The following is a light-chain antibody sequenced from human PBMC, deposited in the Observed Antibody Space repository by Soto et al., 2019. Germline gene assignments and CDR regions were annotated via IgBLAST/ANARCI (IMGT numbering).Light chain of an antibody. CDR2: DIS. CDR3: QQYGSLEII. J-gene: IGKJ5*01. Sequence: ILLTQAPGPLSLSPRATATLFSRARQSLTNPYIAWYQQKPGQAPRLLIYDISSRATGIPDRFSGSVSGTDFTLTITRLEPEDFAVFYCQQYGSLEIIFGQGARLEIK. CDR1: QSLTNPY. V-gene: IGKV3-20*01.